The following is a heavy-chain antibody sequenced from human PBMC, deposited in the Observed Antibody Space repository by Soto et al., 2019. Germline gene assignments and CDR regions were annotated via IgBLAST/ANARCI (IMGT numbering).Heavy chain of an antibody. J-gene: IGHJ4*02. CDR1: GGSISSGGYY. D-gene: IGHD3-16*01. V-gene: IGHV4-31*03. CDR2: IYYSGST. Sequence: SETLSLTCTVSGGSISSGGYYWSWIRQHPGKGLEWIGYIYYSGSTYYNPSLKSRVTISVDTSKNQFSLKLSSVTAADTAVYYCGRERVRGGTNYWGQGTLVTVSS. CDR3: GRERVRGGTNY.